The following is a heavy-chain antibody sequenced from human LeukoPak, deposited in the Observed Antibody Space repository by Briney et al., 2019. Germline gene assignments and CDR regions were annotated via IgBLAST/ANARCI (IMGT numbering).Heavy chain of an antibody. CDR1: GGSFSGYY. CDR2: INHSGST. D-gene: IGHD2-2*02. J-gene: IGHJ5*02. Sequence: PSETLSLTCAVYGGSFSGYYWSWIRQPPGKGLEWIGEINHSGSTNYNPSLKSRVTISVDTSKNQFSLKLSSVTAADTAVYYCARGFKGIVVVPAAIPAHNWFDPWGQGTLVTVSS. CDR3: ARGFKGIVVVPAAIPAHNWFDP. V-gene: IGHV4-34*01.